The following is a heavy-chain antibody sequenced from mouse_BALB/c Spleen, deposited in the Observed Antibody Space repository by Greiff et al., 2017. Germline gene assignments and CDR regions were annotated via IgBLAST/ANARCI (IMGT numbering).Heavy chain of an antibody. J-gene: IGHJ4*01. Sequence: VQLQQSGPELVKPGASVKMSCKASGYTFTSYVMHWVKQKPGQGLEWIGYINPYNDGTKYNEKFKGKATLTSDKSSSTAYMELSSLTSEDSAVYYCAKGFTGFYYAMDYWGQGTSVTVSS. CDR3: AKGFTGFYYAMDY. D-gene: IGHD3-3*01. CDR2: INPYNDGT. CDR1: GYTFTSYV. V-gene: IGHV1-14*01.